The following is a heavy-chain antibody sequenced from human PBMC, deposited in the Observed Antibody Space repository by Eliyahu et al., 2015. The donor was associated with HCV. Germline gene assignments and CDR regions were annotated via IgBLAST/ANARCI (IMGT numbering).Heavy chain of an antibody. CDR2: FYHGFGP. CDR1: GGSITSHGSS. V-gene: IGHV4-39*01. J-gene: IGHJ5*02. Sequence: HPQLQESGPGLVKPSETLSLTCTVSGGSITSHGSSWGWIRQPPGKRLEWIATFYHGFGPSYNPSLKSRITISADTSKNQFSLRLASVTAADTAVYFCARLPTGSPNWFDPWGQGTLVTVSS. CDR3: ARLPTGSPNWFDP. D-gene: IGHD1-14*01.